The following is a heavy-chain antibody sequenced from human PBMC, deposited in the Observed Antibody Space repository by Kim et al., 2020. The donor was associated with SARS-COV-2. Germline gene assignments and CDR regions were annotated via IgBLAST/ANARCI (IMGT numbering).Heavy chain of an antibody. V-gene: IGHV5-51*01. CDR1: GYSFTSYW. J-gene: IGHJ4*02. CDR2: IYPGDSDT. CDR3: ARGDPYYYDSSGYSKFDY. Sequence: GESLKISCKGSGYSFTSYWIGWVRQMPGKGLEWMGIIYPGDSDTRYSPSFQGQVTISADKSISTAYLQWSSLKASDTAMYYCARGDPYYYDSSGYSKFDYWGQGTLVTVSS. D-gene: IGHD3-22*01.